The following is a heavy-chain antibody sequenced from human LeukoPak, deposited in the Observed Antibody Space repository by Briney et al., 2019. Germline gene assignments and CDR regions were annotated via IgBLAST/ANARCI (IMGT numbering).Heavy chain of an antibody. J-gene: IGHJ4*02. CDR2: ISSSSSYT. Sequence: GGSLRLSCAASGFTFSDHYMSWIRQAPGKGLEWVSYISSSSSYTNYTDSVKGRFTISRDNAKNSLYLQMNSLRAEDTAVYYCARVIAVAGAFDYWGQGTLVTVSS. D-gene: IGHD6-19*01. CDR1: GFTFSDHY. V-gene: IGHV3-11*06. CDR3: ARVIAVAGAFDY.